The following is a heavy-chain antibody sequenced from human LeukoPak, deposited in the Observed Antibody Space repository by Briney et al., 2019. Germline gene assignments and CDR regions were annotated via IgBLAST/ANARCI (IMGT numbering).Heavy chain of an antibody. Sequence: GASVKVSCKASGYTFTDYYMHWVRQAPGQGLEWMGWINLNSGGTNFAQRFQGRVTMTRDTYISTAYMDLSRLISDDTAVYYCARDAGYCTGGSCWYFDHWGQGTLVTVSS. J-gene: IGHJ4*02. V-gene: IGHV1-2*02. CDR3: ARDAGYCTGGSCWYFDH. CDR1: GYTFTDYY. D-gene: IGHD2-15*01. CDR2: INLNSGGT.